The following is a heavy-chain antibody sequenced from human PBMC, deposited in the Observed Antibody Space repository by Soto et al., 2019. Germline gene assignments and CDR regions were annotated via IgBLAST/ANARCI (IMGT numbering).Heavy chain of an antibody. D-gene: IGHD5-12*01. V-gene: IGHV3-23*01. Sequence: GGSLRLSCAASGFTFSSYAMSWVRQAPGKGLEWVSAISGSGGSTYYADSVKGRFTISRDNSKNTLYLQMNSLRAEDTAVYYCAKDRERWLQFYYYYGMDVWGQGTTVTVSS. CDR2: ISGSGGST. CDR1: GFTFSSYA. CDR3: AKDRERWLQFYYYYGMDV. J-gene: IGHJ6*02.